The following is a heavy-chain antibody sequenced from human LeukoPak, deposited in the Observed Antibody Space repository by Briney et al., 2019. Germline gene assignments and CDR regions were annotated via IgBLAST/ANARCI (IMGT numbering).Heavy chain of an antibody. CDR1: GFTFSSYW. Sequence: QPGGSLRLSCAASGFTFSSYWMSWVRQAPGKGLEWVANIKQDGSEKYYVDSVKGRFTISRDNAKNSLYLQMNSLRAEDTAVYYCARDLYSYGYYYYGMDVWGQGTTVTVSS. V-gene: IGHV3-7*01. CDR3: ARDLYSYGYYYYGMDV. CDR2: IKQDGSEK. J-gene: IGHJ6*02. D-gene: IGHD5-18*01.